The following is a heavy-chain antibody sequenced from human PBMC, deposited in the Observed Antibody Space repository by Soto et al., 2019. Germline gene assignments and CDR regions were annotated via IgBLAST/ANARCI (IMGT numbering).Heavy chain of an antibody. J-gene: IGHJ6*02. CDR2: MNPNSGNT. Sequence: QVQLVQSGAEVKKPGASVKVSCKASGYTFTSYDINWVRQATGQGLEWMGWMNPNSGNTDDAQKFQGRVTITRNTSITIAYMELRSLRSEDTAIYYCARRGYSSSWSSYHYYGMDVWGQGTTVTVSS. CDR1: GYTFTSYD. CDR3: ARRGYSSSWSSYHYYGMDV. D-gene: IGHD6-13*01. V-gene: IGHV1-8*01.